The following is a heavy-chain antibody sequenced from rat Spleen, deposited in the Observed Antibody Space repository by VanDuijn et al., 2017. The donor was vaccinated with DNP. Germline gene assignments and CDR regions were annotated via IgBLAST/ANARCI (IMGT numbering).Heavy chain of an antibody. Sequence: EVQLVESGGGLVQPGRSLKLSCAASGFTFSNYDMAWVRQAPTKGLEWVASISPSGGSTYYRDSVKGRFTISRDNAKRTLYLQMDSLRSEDTATFYCTTDFERGYWGQGVMVTVSS. V-gene: IGHV5S23*01. CDR1: GFTFSNYD. CDR3: TTDFERGY. CDR2: ISPSGGST. D-gene: IGHD1-11*01. J-gene: IGHJ2*01.